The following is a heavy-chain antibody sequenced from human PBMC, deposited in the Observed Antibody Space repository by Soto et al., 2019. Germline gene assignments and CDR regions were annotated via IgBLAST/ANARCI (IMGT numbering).Heavy chain of an antibody. J-gene: IGHJ5*02. D-gene: IGHD2-15*01. CDR1: GYTFTSYC. CDR2: ISAYNGNT. V-gene: IGHV1-18*01. Sequence: ASVKVSCKASGYTFTSYCISCVRHAPGQGHEYMGWISAYNGNTNYAQKLQGRVTMTTDTSTSTAYMELRSLRSDDPAVYYCARDRATSDSGVVVADVNWFEHWGEGRRVTVSS. CDR3: ARDRATSDSGVVVADVNWFEH.